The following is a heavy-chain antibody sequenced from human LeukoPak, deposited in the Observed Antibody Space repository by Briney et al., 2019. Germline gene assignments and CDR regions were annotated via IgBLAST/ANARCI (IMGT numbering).Heavy chain of an antibody. CDR1: GASINDFY. CDR2: IYHSGST. Sequence: PSETLSLTCAVSGASINDFYWTWIRQPPGKGLEWIGSIYHSGSTYYNPSLKSRVTISVDTSKNQFSLKLSSVTAADTAVYYCVRDSSSRRIQLDYWGQGTLVTVSS. J-gene: IGHJ4*02. D-gene: IGHD5-18*01. CDR3: VRDSSSRRIQLDY. V-gene: IGHV4-38-2*02.